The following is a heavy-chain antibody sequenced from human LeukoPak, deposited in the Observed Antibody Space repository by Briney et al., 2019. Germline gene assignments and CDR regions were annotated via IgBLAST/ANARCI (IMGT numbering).Heavy chain of an antibody. CDR1: GFTFSSYS. Sequence: PGGSLRLSCAASGFTFSSYSMNWVRQAPGKGLEWVSYISSSSSTIYYADSVKGRFTISRDNAKNSLYLQMNSLRAEDTAVYYCARDHPWYYYDSSGYFDYWGQGTLVTVSS. CDR3: ARDHPWYYYDSSGYFDY. V-gene: IGHV3-48*01. J-gene: IGHJ4*02. D-gene: IGHD3-22*01. CDR2: ISSSSSTI.